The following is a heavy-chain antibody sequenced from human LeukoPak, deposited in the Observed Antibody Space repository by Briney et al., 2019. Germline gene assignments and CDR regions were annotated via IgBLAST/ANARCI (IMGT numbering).Heavy chain of an antibody. Sequence: GGSLRLSCAASGFTFDDYAMHWVRQAPGKGLEWVSLISWDGGSTYYADSVKGRFTISRDNSKNSLYLQMNSLRAEDTALHYCAKATITMVRGVDGMDVWGQGTTVTVSS. V-gene: IGHV3-43D*03. D-gene: IGHD3-10*01. CDR2: ISWDGGST. CDR3: AKATITMVRGVDGMDV. CDR1: GFTFDDYA. J-gene: IGHJ6*02.